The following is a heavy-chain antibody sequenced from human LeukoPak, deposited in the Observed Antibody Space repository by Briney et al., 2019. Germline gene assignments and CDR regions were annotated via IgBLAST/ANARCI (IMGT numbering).Heavy chain of an antibody. J-gene: IGHJ6*02. Sequence: GGSLRLSCAASGFTFSSYGMHWVRQAPGKELEWVAVXXXDGSNKYXAXXVXXRFTISRDNSKNTLYLQMNSLRAEDTAVYYXXXXXXXXXXXXXXXXDVWGQGTTVXVSS. CDR2: XXXDGSNK. V-gene: IGHV3-33*01. CDR1: GFTFSSYG. CDR3: XXXXXXXXXXXXXXXDV.